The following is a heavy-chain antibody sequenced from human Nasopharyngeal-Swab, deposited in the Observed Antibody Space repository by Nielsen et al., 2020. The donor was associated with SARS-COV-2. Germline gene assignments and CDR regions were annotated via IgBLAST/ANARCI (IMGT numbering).Heavy chain of an antibody. V-gene: IGHV3-21*01. D-gene: IGHD6-19*01. CDR2: ISSSGNYT. CDR3: ARQDSGWYYFDY. CDR1: GFTFRSYS. J-gene: IGHJ4*02. Sequence: GESLKISCAASGFTFRSYSMNWVRQAPGKGLEWVSSISSSGNYTYYADSVKGRFTISRDNAKNSLYLQMNSLRAEDTAVYYCARQDSGWYYFDYWGQGILVTVSS.